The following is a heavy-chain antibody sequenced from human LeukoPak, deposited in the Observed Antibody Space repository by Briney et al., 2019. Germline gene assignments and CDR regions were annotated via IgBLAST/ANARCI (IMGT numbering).Heavy chain of an antibody. CDR1: GGSFSGYY. J-gene: IGHJ4*02. Sequence: KPSETLSLTCAVYGGSFSGYYWSWVRQAPGKWLEWVSYISSSGSTIYYADSVKGRFTISRDNAKNSLYLQMNSLRAEDTAVYYCARGAGASAGGSYYGYWGQGTLVTVSS. V-gene: IGHV3-11*04. CDR2: ISSSGSTI. D-gene: IGHD1-26*01. CDR3: ARGAGASAGGSYYGY.